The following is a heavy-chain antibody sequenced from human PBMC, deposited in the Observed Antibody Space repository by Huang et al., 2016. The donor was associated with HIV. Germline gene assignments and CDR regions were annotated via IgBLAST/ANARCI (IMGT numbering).Heavy chain of an antibody. D-gene: IGHD3-10*01. CDR1: GGSIRSDNYY. J-gene: IGHJ4*02. CDR2: IYYSGST. V-gene: IGHV4-39*01. Sequence: QLQLQESGPGLVKPSETLSLTCTVSGGSIRSDNYYWGWIRQPPGKGLEWIGSIYYSGSTYYNPSLKGLVTITVDTSKNQFSLKMRSVTAADTAVYYCARLPGSITMIRGVITDPYWGQGTLVTVSS. CDR3: ARLPGSITMIRGVITDPY.